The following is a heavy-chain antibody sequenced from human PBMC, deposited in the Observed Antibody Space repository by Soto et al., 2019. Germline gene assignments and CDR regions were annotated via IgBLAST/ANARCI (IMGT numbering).Heavy chain of an antibody. Sequence: EVQVVESGGGLVQPGGSLRLSCAASGFTFTNYWMHWVRQVPGEGLVWVSRIDNNGDGTSYGDFVKGRFTISRDNATNTLYLQRSRLRVEDTAIYYFGTVFEKWGQGTMVTGSS. CDR3: GTVFEK. J-gene: IGHJ3*02. CDR2: IDNNGDGT. CDR1: GFTFTNYW. V-gene: IGHV3-74*01.